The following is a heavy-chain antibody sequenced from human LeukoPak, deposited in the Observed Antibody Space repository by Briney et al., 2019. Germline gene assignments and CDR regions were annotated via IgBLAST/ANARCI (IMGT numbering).Heavy chain of an antibody. CDR1: GGSISSYY. CDR2: IFYSGST. V-gene: IGHV4-59*01. D-gene: IGHD2-2*01. J-gene: IGHJ4*03. Sequence: SETLSLTCTVSGGSISSYYWSWIRQPPGKGLEWIGYIFYSGSTDYNPSLKSRVTISVDTSKNQFSLKLSSVTAADTAVYYCARAPAGYCSSTSCYFDYWGQGTLVTVSS. CDR3: ARAPAGYCSSTSCYFDY.